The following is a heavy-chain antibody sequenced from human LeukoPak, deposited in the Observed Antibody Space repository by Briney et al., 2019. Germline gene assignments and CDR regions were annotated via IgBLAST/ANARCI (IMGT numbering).Heavy chain of an antibody. J-gene: IGHJ4*02. Sequence: GGSLRLSCAASGFTFSSYAMSWVRQAPGKGLEWVSAISGSGGSTYYADSVKGRFTISRDNSKNTLYLQMNSLRAEDTAVYYCAKGPAHFVLRYFDWLLAFDYWGQGTLVTVSS. CDR1: GFTFSSYA. D-gene: IGHD3-9*01. CDR2: ISGSGGST. V-gene: IGHV3-23*01. CDR3: AKGPAHFVLRYFDWLLAFDY.